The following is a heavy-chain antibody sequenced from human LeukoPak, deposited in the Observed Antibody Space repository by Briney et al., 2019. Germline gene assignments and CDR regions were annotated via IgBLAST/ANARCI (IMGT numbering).Heavy chain of an antibody. J-gene: IGHJ4*02. Sequence: GGSLRLSCAASGFTFSSYGMHWVRQAPGKGLEWVAFIPHDGSNKHYADSVSGRFTISRDNSGNTLYLQMNSLRTEDTAVYYCAKKGEYCTSAGCYSGLLDFWGQGTLVTVSS. CDR2: IPHDGSNK. CDR1: GFTFSSYG. CDR3: AKKGEYCTSAGCYSGLLDF. D-gene: IGHD2-15*01. V-gene: IGHV3-30*02.